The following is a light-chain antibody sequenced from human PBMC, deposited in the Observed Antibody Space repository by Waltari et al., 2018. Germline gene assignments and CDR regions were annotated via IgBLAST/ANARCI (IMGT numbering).Light chain of an antibody. CDR3: HSRESFSTRL. V-gene: IGLV3-19*01. CDR2: GPD. Sequence: SSDLTQDHSVSVGLGPTVTITCPGDTLRRDYASWYQQRPCQAPILVLYGPDNRPPGIPDRFSGSTSGNTASLTITGAQAEDEADYYCHSRESFSTRLFGGGTRLTV. J-gene: IGLJ2*01. CDR1: TLRRDY.